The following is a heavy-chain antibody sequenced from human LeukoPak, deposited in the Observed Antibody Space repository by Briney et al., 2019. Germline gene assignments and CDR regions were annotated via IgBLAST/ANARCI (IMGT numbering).Heavy chain of an antibody. CDR2: VSAYNGDT. Sequence: ASVKVSCKASGYTFSNYGISWVRQAPGQGLEWVGWVSAYNGDTSYVQKFQRGVTMTTDTSTSTGYMELRSLRSDDTAVYYCATGPKYYYDSSGYYGIWGQGTMVTVSS. J-gene: IGHJ3*02. CDR3: ATGPKYYYDSSGYYGI. D-gene: IGHD3-22*01. V-gene: IGHV1-18*01. CDR1: GYTFSNYG.